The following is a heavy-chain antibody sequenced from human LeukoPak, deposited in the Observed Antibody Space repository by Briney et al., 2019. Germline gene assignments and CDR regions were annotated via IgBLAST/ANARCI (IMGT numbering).Heavy chain of an antibody. Sequence: GGSLRLSCAASGFTFSSYEMNWVSQAPGKGLEWDSYISSSGSTIYYEDSVKGRFTTSRDNAKNLLYLHVNSLRAEDTAVYYFARDRGGYGGGFDYWGQGTLVTVSS. CDR2: ISSSGSTI. CDR3: ARDRGGYGGGFDY. V-gene: IGHV3-48*03. J-gene: IGHJ4*02. D-gene: IGHD3-22*01. CDR1: GFTFSSYE.